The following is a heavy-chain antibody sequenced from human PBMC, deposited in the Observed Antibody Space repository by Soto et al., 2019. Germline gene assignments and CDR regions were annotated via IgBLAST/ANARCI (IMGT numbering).Heavy chain of an antibody. CDR3: ARSSGYSYGGSTFDY. Sequence: PSETLSLTCTVSGGSISSYYWSWIRQPPGKGLEWIGYIYYSGSTNYNPSLKSRVTISVDTSKNQFSLKLSSVTAADTAVYYCARSSGYSYGGSTFDYWGQGTLVTVSS. CDR1: GGSISSYY. V-gene: IGHV4-59*01. CDR2: IYYSGST. D-gene: IGHD5-18*01. J-gene: IGHJ4*02.